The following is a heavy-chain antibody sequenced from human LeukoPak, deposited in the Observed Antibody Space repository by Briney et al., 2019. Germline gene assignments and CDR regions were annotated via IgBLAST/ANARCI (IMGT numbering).Heavy chain of an antibody. D-gene: IGHD3-22*01. CDR2: ISYDGSNK. CDR1: GFTFSSYG. Sequence: GRSLRLSCAASGFTFSSYGMPWVRQAPGKGLEWVAVISYDGSNKYYADSVKGRFTISRDNSKNTLYLQMNSLRAEDTAVYYCARGSVYYDSSGYYYIDYWGQGTLVTVSS. CDR3: ARGSVYYDSSGYYYIDY. J-gene: IGHJ4*02. V-gene: IGHV3-30*03.